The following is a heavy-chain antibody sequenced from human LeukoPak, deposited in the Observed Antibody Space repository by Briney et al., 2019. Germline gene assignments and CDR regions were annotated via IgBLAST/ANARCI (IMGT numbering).Heavy chain of an antibody. CDR3: AKEPRVATIEIFDS. V-gene: IGHV3-23*01. CDR1: GFTFSSYA. CDR2: ISGGGGVT. D-gene: IGHD5-12*01. Sequence: GGSLRLSCAASGFTFSSYAMSWVRQAPGKGLEWVSSISGGGGVTYYADSVKGRFTISRDNSKNTVYLQMNSLRAEDTAVYYCAKEPRVATIEIFDSWGQGTLVTVSS. J-gene: IGHJ4*02.